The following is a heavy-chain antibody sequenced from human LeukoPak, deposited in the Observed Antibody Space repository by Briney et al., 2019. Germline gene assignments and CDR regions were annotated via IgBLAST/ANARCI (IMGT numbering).Heavy chain of an antibody. J-gene: IGHJ4*02. CDR2: ISGSGGST. CDR3: AKTYNYYDSSGYPDY. Sequence: GGSLRLSCAASGFTFSSYAMSWVRQAPGKWLEWVSAISGSGGSTYYADSVKGRFTISRDNSKNTLYLQMNSLRAEDTAVYYCAKTYNYYDSSGYPDYWGQGALVTVSS. CDR1: GFTFSSYA. D-gene: IGHD3-22*01. V-gene: IGHV3-23*01.